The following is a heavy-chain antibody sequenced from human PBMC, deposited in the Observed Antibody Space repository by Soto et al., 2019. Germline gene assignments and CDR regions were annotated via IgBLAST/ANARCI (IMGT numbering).Heavy chain of an antibody. V-gene: IGHV1-2*02. D-gene: IGHD2-21*02. CDR3: ARGGHIAVVTDSFDS. Sequence: ASVKVSCKASGYTFTGYYMHWVRQAPGQGLEWMGLINPNSGGTNYAQKFLGRVTMTMDTSTSTAFMELSSLRSADTAVYYCARGGHIAVVTDSFDSWGQGTLVTVSS. CDR2: INPNSGGT. CDR1: GYTFTGYY. J-gene: IGHJ4*02.